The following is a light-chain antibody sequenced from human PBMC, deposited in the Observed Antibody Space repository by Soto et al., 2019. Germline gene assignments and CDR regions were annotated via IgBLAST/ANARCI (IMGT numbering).Light chain of an antibody. J-gene: IGKJ1*01. Sequence: EIVLTQSPGTLSLSPGERATLSCRASQSISGTFLAWYQHKPGQAPRVLIYGASRRATGIPDRFSGSGSGTDFNLTISRLEPEDLALYYCQQYYSSWTFGQGTKVEMK. V-gene: IGKV3-20*01. CDR2: GAS. CDR3: QQYYSSWT. CDR1: QSISGTF.